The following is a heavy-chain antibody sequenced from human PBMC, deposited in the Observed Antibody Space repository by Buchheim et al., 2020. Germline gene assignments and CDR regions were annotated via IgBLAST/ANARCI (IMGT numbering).Heavy chain of an antibody. D-gene: IGHD3-3*01. CDR1: GGSISSGSYY. Sequence: QVQLQESGPGLVKPSQTLSLTCTVSGGSISSGSYYWSWIRQPAGKGLEWIGRIYTSGSTNYNPSLKSRVTLSVDTSKNQFSLKLSSVTAADTAVYYCARGDYDFWSGPLVDYWGQGTL. CDR2: IYTSGST. V-gene: IGHV4-61*02. CDR3: ARGDYDFWSGPLVDY. J-gene: IGHJ4*02.